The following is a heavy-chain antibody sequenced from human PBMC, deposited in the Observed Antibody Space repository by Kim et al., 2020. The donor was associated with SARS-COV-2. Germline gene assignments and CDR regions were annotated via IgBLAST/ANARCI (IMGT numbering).Heavy chain of an antibody. CDR3: AKRQGTMIVDENTPFDY. Sequence: GGSLRLSCAASGFTFSSYGMHWVRQAPGKGLEWVAVISYDGSNKYYADSVKGRFTISRDNSKNTLYLQMNSLRAEDTAVYYCAKRQGTMIVDENTPFDYWGQGTLVTVSS. J-gene: IGHJ4*02. D-gene: IGHD3-22*01. CDR2: ISYDGSNK. CDR1: GFTFSSYG. V-gene: IGHV3-30*18.